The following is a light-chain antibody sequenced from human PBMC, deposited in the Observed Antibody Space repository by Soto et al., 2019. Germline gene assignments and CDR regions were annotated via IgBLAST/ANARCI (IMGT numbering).Light chain of an antibody. V-gene: IGLV2-14*01. CDR1: SSDIGSHNF. Sequence: QSALTQHASVSGSPGQSITISCTGTSSDIGSHNFVSWHQQHPGKAPKFIIYGVSNRPSGVSNRFSGSKSGNTASLTISGLQADDEADYYCSSYTSTYIWVFGGGTKLTVL. J-gene: IGLJ3*02. CDR3: SSYTSTYIWV. CDR2: GVS.